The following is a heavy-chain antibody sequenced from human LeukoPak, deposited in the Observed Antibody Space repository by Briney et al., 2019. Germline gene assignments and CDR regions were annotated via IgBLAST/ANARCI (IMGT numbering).Heavy chain of an antibody. Sequence: ASVKVSCKASGYTFTGYYMPWVRQAPGQGLEWMGRINPNSGGTNYAQKFQGRVTMTRDTSISTAYMELSRLRSDDTAVYYCARVGDSSGYNFDYRGQGTLVTVSS. CDR2: INPNSGGT. J-gene: IGHJ4*02. CDR3: ARVGDSSGYNFDY. CDR1: GYTFTGYY. D-gene: IGHD3-22*01. V-gene: IGHV1-2*06.